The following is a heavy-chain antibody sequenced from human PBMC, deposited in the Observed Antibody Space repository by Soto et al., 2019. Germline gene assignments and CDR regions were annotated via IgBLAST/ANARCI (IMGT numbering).Heavy chain of an antibody. CDR3: ARRFMTAGWLDP. D-gene: IGHD2-21*02. CDR1: GYTFTSYA. Sequence: QVQLVQTGAEVMRPGASVKVSCKASGYTFTSYAVHWVRQAPGQGLEWMGWINAANGNTEYFERFRGKVTITRDISASTVPMGLTGLTSDDTAVYYCARRFMTAGWLDPGGQGTLVTVSS. J-gene: IGHJ5*02. CDR2: INAANGNT. V-gene: IGHV1-3*01.